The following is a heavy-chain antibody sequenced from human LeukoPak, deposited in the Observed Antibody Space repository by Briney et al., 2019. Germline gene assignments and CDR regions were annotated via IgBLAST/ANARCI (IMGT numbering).Heavy chain of an antibody. Sequence: ASVKVSCKASGYTFTGYYMHWVRQAPGQGLEWMGWINPNSGGTNYAQKFQGRVTMTRGTSISTAYMELSSLTSDDTAVYYCARGNDILNSHDYWGQGTLVTVSS. CDR1: GYTFTGYY. D-gene: IGHD3-9*01. CDR2: INPNSGGT. J-gene: IGHJ4*02. CDR3: ARGNDILNSHDY. V-gene: IGHV1-2*02.